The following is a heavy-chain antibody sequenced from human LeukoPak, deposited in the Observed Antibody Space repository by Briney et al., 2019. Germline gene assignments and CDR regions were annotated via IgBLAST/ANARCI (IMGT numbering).Heavy chain of an antibody. D-gene: IGHD5-18*01. CDR2: IYSGGST. Sequence: GGSLRLSCAASGFTVSSNYMSWVRQAPGKGLEWVSVIYSGGSTYYTDSVKGRFTISRDNSKNTLYVQMTSLRAEDTAVYYCAREGFTEDTPLALDYWGQGTLVTVSS. V-gene: IGHV3-53*05. CDR1: GFTVSSNY. J-gene: IGHJ4*02. CDR3: AREGFTEDTPLALDY.